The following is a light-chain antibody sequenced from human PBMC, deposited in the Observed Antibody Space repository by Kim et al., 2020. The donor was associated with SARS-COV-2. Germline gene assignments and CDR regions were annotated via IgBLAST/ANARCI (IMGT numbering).Light chain of an antibody. J-gene: IGLJ3*02. CDR3: NSRDSNDNVV. CDR1: SLRSFY. Sequence: AWGQTVRITCQGDSLRSFYATCYQQKPGQAPILVIYGKNNRPSGIPDRFSGSSSGNTASLTITGTQAGDEADYYCNSRDSNDNVVFGGGTQLTVL. CDR2: GKN. V-gene: IGLV3-19*01.